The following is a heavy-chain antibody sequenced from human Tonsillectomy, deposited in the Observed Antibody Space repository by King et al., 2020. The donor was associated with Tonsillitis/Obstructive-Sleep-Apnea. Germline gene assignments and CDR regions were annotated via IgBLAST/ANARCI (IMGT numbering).Heavy chain of an antibody. CDR1: GFTFSNYA. CDR2: ISYDASNR. V-gene: IGHV3-30*04. Sequence: VQLVESGGGVVQPGRSLRLSCAASGFTFSNYAIHWVRQAPGKGLEWMAVISYDASNRYYAESVKGRFTISRDNSKNTLDLQMNSLRAEDTAMYYCAREGIYDSSGYADAFDIWCQGTMVTVSS. CDR3: AREGIYDSSGYADAFDI. D-gene: IGHD3-22*01. J-gene: IGHJ3*02.